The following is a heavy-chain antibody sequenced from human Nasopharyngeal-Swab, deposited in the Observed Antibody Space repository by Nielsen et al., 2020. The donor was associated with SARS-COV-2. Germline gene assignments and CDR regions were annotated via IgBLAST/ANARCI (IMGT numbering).Heavy chain of an antibody. J-gene: IGHJ4*02. CDR2: INNSGTT. CDR1: GGSFSGYY. D-gene: IGHD3-22*01. Sequence: SETLSLTCAVYGGSFSGYYWSWIRQPPGKGLEWIGAINNSGTTSYNPSLKSRVTISSDTSKNQFSLKLSSVTAADTAVYYCARGHRSISMIVVVIATAHFYFDSWGRGTLVTVTS. V-gene: IGHV4-34*01. CDR3: ARGHRSISMIVVVIATAHFYFDS.